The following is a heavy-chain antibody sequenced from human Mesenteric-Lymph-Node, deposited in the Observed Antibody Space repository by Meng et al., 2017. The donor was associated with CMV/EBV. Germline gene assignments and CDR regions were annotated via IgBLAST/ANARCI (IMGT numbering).Heavy chain of an antibody. J-gene: IGHJ4*02. V-gene: IGHV4-34*01. D-gene: IGHD3-9*01. CDR2: INHSGST. CDR3: ARGSSYDILTGYFDY. CDR1: GWLFSGYY. Sequence: QVLLDQGGAGVWNPSEPLSARCAVYGWLFSGYYWNWIRQSPEKGLEWIGEINHSGSTTYNPSFTSRIIISVDTSTNQISLNMSSVTAADTAVYYCARGSSYDILTGYFDYWGQGALVTVSS.